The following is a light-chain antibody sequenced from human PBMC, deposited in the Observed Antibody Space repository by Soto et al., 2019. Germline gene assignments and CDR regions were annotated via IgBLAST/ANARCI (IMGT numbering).Light chain of an antibody. CDR2: GNS. CDR3: QSYDSSLSGYGV. Sequence: QSVLTQPPSASGTPGQRVTISCSGSSSNIGSNTVHWYQQLPGTAPKLLIYGNSNRPSGVPDRFSGSKSGTSASLAITGLQAEDEADYYCQSYDSSLSGYGVFGGGTKLTVL. J-gene: IGLJ3*02. V-gene: IGLV1-40*01. CDR1: SSNIGSNT.